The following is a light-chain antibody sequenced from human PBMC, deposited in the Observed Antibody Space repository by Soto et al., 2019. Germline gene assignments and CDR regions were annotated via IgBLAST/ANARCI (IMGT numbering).Light chain of an antibody. J-gene: IGKJ1*01. CDR2: TPA. CDR3: QQSNSLPPT. Sequence: DIQMTQSPSSLSASVGDRVTITCRASQSISSNLNWYQQKPGKAPKLLIYTPASLQSGVPSRFSGSGSGTDFTLTIASLQLEDFATYYCQQSNSLPPTFGQGTKV. CDR1: QSISSN. V-gene: IGKV1-39*01.